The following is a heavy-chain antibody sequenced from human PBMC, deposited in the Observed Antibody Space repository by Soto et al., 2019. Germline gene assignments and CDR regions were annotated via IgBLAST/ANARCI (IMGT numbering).Heavy chain of an antibody. J-gene: IGHJ6*03. Sequence: SETLSLTCTVSGGSISSSSYYWGWIRQPPGKRLEWIGSIYYSGSTYYNPSLKSRVTISVDTSKNQFSLKLSSVTAADTAVYYCARHARDIVLMVYAIPQGGYMDVWGKGTTVTVSS. V-gene: IGHV4-39*01. D-gene: IGHD2-8*01. CDR2: IYYSGST. CDR1: GGSISSSSYY. CDR3: ARHARDIVLMVYAIPQGGYMDV.